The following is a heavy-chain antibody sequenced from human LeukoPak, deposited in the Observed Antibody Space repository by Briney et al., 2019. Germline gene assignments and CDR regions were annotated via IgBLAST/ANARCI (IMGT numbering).Heavy chain of an antibody. CDR1: GGSISSGDYY. CDR3: ARVPVGILRFDY. V-gene: IGHV4-30-4*08. D-gene: IGHD4-17*01. J-gene: IGHJ4*02. CDR2: IYYSGST. Sequence: SETLSLTCTVSGGSISSGDYYWSWIRQPPGKGLEWIGYIYYSGSTYYNPSLKSRVTISVDTSKNQFSLKLSSVTAADTYVYYCARVPVGILRFDYWGQGTLVTVSS.